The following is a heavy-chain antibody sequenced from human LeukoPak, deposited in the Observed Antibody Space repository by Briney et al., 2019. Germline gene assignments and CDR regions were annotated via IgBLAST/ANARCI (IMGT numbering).Heavy chain of an antibody. V-gene: IGHV1-69*13. CDR1: GGTFSSYA. J-gene: IGHJ4*02. CDR2: IIPIFGTA. Sequence: APVKVSCKASGGTFSSYAISWVRQAPGQGLEWMGGIIPIFGTANYAQKFQGGVTTTADESTSTAYMELSSLRSEDTAVYYCARDGYNYRLDYWGQGTLVTVSS. CDR3: ARDGYNYRLDY. D-gene: IGHD5-24*01.